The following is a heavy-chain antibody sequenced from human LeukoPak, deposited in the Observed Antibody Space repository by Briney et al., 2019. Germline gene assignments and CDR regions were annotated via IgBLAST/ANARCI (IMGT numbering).Heavy chain of an antibody. J-gene: IGHJ6*02. D-gene: IGHD3-3*01. CDR2: INPNSGGT. CDR1: GYTFTGYY. V-gene: IGHV1-2*06. Sequence: ASVKVSCKASGYTFTGYYMHWVRQAPGQGLEWMGRINPNSGGTNYAQKFQGRVTMTRDTSISKAYMELSRLRSNDTAVYYCARGGYDFVYYYYGMDVWGQGTTVTASS. CDR3: ARGGYDFVYYYYGMDV.